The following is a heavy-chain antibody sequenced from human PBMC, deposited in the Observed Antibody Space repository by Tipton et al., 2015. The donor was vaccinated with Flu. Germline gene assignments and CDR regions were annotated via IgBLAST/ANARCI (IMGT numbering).Heavy chain of an antibody. D-gene: IGHD2-15*01. CDR2: ISGYNGNT. J-gene: IGHJ3*01. CDR1: GYIFSAYG. Sequence: QSGAEVKNPGASMKVSCKTSGYIFSAYGISWVRQAPGQGLEWLGYISGYNGNTKYAQKFQGRLTLVADSSTDTAYMELRSLRPDDTAIYYCARVGLQGDAFDVWGQGTMATVS. V-gene: IGHV1-18*01. CDR3: ARVGLQGDAFDV.